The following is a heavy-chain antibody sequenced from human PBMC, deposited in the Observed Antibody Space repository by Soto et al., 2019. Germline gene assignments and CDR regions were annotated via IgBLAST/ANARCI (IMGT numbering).Heavy chain of an antibody. D-gene: IGHD3-10*01. J-gene: IGHJ4*02. CDR3: ARDRDYYGSGNYYTRIDF. CDR2: IIPIFGTP. Sequence: QVQLVQSGPEVKEPGSSVKLTCKVSGGIFNTYAISWLRQAPGQGLEWRGGIIPIFGTPNSAPRLQGRVTITADESTSTAYMELSRLRSDDTAVYYCARDRDYYGSGNYYTRIDFWGQGTLVSVSS. V-gene: IGHV1-69*01. CDR1: GGIFNTYA.